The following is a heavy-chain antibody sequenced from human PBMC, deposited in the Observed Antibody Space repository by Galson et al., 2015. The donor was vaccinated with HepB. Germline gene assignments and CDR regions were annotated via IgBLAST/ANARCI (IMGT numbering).Heavy chain of an antibody. CDR3: ARRDTPLSGSYDNLGY. CDR1: GYSFTSYW. CDR2: IDPSDSYT. Sequence: QSGAEVKKPGESLRISCKGSGYSFTSYWISWVRQMPGKGLEWMGRIDPSDSYTNYSPSFQGHVTISADKSISTAYLQWSSLKASDTAMYYCARRDTPLSGSYDNLGYWGQGTLVTVSS. V-gene: IGHV5-10-1*01. J-gene: IGHJ4*02. D-gene: IGHD1-26*01.